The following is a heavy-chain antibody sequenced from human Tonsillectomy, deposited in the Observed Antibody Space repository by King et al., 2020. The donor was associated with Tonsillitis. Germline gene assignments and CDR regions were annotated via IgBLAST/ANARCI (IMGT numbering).Heavy chain of an antibody. CDR1: GGSIRTGDFY. J-gene: IGHJ4*02. Sequence: VQLQESGPGLVKPSQTLSLICSVSGGSIRTGDFYWSWIRQPPGKGLEWIGDIYYSGTTYDNPSLQGRVSMSVDASKNQFSLKFRSVTAADTAVYYCARGEGTTGGFDYWGQGTLVTVSS. D-gene: IGHD1-7*01. CDR2: IYYSGTT. V-gene: IGHV4-30-4*01. CDR3: ARGEGTTGGFDY.